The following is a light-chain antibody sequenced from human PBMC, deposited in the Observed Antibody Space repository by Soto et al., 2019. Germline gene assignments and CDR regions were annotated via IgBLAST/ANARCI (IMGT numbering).Light chain of an antibody. CDR3: QQYDTSPYT. V-gene: IGKV3-20*01. CDR2: GAS. J-gene: IGKJ2*01. CDR1: HSIHSSF. Sequence: EVVLTQSPGTLSLSPGERASLSCRASHSIHSSFLAWYQQKPGQAPRLLIYGASSRATDIPDRFSGGGSGTDFTLTVSRLETEDFAVYYCQQYDTSPYTFGQGTKLEI.